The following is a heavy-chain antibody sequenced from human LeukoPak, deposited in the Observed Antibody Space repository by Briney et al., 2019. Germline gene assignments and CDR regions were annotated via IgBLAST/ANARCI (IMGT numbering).Heavy chain of an antibody. CDR2: INHSGST. V-gene: IGHV4-34*01. Sequence: SETLSLTCAVYGGSSSGYYWSWIRQPPGKGLEWIGEINHSGSTNYNPSLKSRVTISVDTSKNQFSLKLSSVTAADTAVYYCRDDAFDIWGQGTMVTVSS. J-gene: IGHJ3*02. CDR3: RDDAFDI. CDR1: GGSSSGYY.